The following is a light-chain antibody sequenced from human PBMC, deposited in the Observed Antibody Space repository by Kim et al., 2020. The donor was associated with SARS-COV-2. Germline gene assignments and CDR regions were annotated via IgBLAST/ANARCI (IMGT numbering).Light chain of an antibody. CDR2: SND. CDR1: RSNIGRNT. V-gene: IGLV1-44*01. Sequence: GRRVTISCSGSRSNIGRNTVNCYQQLPGTAPKLLIFSNDHRPSVVPDRFSGSKSGTSASLAISGLQSEDEADYYCAAWDDSLNGVIFGGGTQLTVL. J-gene: IGLJ2*01. CDR3: AAWDDSLNGVI.